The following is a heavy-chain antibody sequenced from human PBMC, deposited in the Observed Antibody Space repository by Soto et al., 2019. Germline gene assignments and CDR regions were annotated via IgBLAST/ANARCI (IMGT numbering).Heavy chain of an antibody. CDR3: ASHGLRAARRDYYYYGMDV. D-gene: IGHD6-6*01. J-gene: IGHJ6*02. CDR1: GGTFSSYA. CDR2: IIPIFGTA. Sequence: QVQLVQSGAEVKKPGSSVKVSCKASGGTFSSYAISWVRQAPGQGLEWMGGIIPIFGTANYAQKFQGRVTITEDESTSPAYMELSSLRSEDTAVYYCASHGLRAARRDYYYYGMDVWGQGTTVTVSS. V-gene: IGHV1-69*12.